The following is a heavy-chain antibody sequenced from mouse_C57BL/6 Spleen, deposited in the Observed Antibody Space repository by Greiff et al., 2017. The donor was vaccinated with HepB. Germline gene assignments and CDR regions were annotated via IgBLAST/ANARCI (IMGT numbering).Heavy chain of an antibody. V-gene: IGHV6-6*01. D-gene: IGHD2-4*01. Sequence: EVKLVESGGGLVQPGGSMKLSCAASGFTFSDAWMDWVRQSPEKGLEWVAEIRNKANNHATYYAESVKGRFTISRDDSKSSVYLQMNSLRAEDTGIYYCTRDYDVGYWYFDVWGTGTTVTVSS. J-gene: IGHJ1*03. CDR3: TRDYDVGYWYFDV. CDR1: GFTFSDAW. CDR2: IRNKANNHAT.